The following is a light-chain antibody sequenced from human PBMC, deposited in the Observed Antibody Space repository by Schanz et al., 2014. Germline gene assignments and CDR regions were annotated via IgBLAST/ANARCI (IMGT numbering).Light chain of an antibody. CDR2: DAS. CDR3: QQYNSQSWT. CDR1: QGISNY. Sequence: DIQMTQSPSAMSASVGDRVTITCRASQGISNYLAWFQQKPGKAPKLLMYDASSLESGVPSRFSGSGSGTEFTLTISSLQPDDSATYYCQQYNSQSWTFGQGTKVEIK. J-gene: IGKJ1*01. V-gene: IGKV1-17*03.